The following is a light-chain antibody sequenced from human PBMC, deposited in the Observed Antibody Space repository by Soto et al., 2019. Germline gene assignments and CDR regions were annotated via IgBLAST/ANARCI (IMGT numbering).Light chain of an antibody. CDR1: QSISKW. CDR2: DAS. V-gene: IGKV1-5*01. Sequence: DIQMTQSPSTLSASMGDRVSITCRASQSISKWLAWHQQKPGKAPKLLIYDASTLQSGVPPRFSGSGSGTEFTLTIRSLQPDDIATYYCQQYSSYSAWTFGEGTKVDI. CDR3: QQYSSYSAWT. J-gene: IGKJ1*01.